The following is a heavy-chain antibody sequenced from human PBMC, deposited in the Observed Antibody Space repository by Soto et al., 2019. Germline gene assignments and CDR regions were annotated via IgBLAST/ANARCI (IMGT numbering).Heavy chain of an antibody. CDR1: GGSISSGGSS. CDR2: VYHTVNT. Sequence: SETLSLTCAVSGGSISSGGSSWSWIRQPPGQGLEWIGYVYHTVNTHYNPSLKSRVTISVDRSKNQFSLKLNSVTAADTAVYYCARHSDYLDYWGQGALVTVSS. CDR3: ARHSDYLDY. D-gene: IGHD1-26*01. J-gene: IGHJ4*02. V-gene: IGHV4-30-2*01.